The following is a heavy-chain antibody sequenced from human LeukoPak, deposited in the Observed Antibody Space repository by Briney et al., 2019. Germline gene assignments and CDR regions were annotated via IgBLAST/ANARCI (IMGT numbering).Heavy chain of an antibody. Sequence: PSETLSLTCAVYGGSFSGYYWSWIRQPPGKGQEWIGETNHSGSTNYNPSLKSRVTISVDTSKDQFSLKLSSVTAADTAVYYCARAFSSWSNTAIGYWGQGTLVTVSS. V-gene: IGHV4-34*01. CDR3: ARAFSSWSNTAIGY. CDR2: TNHSGST. D-gene: IGHD6-13*01. J-gene: IGHJ4*02. CDR1: GGSFSGYY.